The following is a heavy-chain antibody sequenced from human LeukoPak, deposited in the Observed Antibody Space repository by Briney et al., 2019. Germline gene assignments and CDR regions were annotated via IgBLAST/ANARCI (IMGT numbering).Heavy chain of an antibody. Sequence: SETLSLTCTVSGGSMSTYYWTWIRQPPGKGLEWIGFIYYTGSTNYNPSPKSRVTISVDTSKNQFSLKLSSVTAADTAVYYCAVMRITTPTVRTLDYWGQGTLVTVSS. CDR1: GGSMSTYY. D-gene: IGHD1-14*01. CDR2: IYYTGST. CDR3: AVMRITTPTVRTLDY. J-gene: IGHJ4*02. V-gene: IGHV4-59*01.